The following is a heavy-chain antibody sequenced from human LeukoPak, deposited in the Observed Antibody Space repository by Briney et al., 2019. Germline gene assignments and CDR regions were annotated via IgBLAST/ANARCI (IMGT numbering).Heavy chain of an antibody. CDR2: IKQDGSKK. J-gene: IGHJ4*02. D-gene: IGHD5-24*01. CDR3: TRVGYIDEGIDY. V-gene: IGHV3-7*04. CDR1: GFTFSSYA. Sequence: GGSLRLSCAASGFTFSSYAMSWVRQAPGKGLEWVANIKQDGSKKSYVDSVKGRFTISRDNAKNSLYLQMNSLRAEDTAIYYCTRVGYIDEGIDYWGQGTLVTVSS.